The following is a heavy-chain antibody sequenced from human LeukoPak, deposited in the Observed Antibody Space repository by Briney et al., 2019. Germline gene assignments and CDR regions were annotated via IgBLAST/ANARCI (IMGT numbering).Heavy chain of an antibody. Sequence: GGTLRLACVASGFSFSYHGMNWVRLAPGKGLEWVSGVSPPGGGTYYADSVKGRFTISRDDSRNTLSLQMNSLRVEDTAVYYCARDLAWGAFDYWGQGILVAVSS. J-gene: IGHJ4*02. CDR3: ARDLAWGAFDY. V-gene: IGHV3-23*01. CDR1: GFSFSYHG. D-gene: IGHD7-27*01. CDR2: VSPPGGGT.